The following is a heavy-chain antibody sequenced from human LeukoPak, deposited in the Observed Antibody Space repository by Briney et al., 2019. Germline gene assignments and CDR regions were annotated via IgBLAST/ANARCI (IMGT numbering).Heavy chain of an antibody. D-gene: IGHD1-26*01. CDR1: GFTFSSYS. Sequence: GGSLRLSCAASGFTFSSYSMNWVRQAPGKGLEWVSSISSSSSYIYYADSVKGRFTISRDNAKNSLYLQMNSLRAEDTAVYYCARRKQAYSGSYLDYWGQGTLVTVSS. CDR2: ISSSSSYI. V-gene: IGHV3-21*01. CDR3: ARRKQAYSGSYLDY. J-gene: IGHJ4*02.